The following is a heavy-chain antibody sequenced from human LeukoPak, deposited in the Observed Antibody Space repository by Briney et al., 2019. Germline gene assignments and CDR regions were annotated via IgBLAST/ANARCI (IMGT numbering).Heavy chain of an antibody. CDR3: ARDQIFGVVIIEGYYFDY. V-gene: IGHV3-7*01. J-gene: IGHJ4*02. Sequence: PGGSLRLSCAASGFIFNSYWMSWVRQAPGKGLEWVANIKQDGSEKYYVDSVKGRFTISRDNAKNSLYLQMNSLRAEDTAVYYCARDQIFGVVIIEGYYFDYWGQGTLVTVSS. CDR1: GFIFNSYW. CDR2: IKQDGSEK. D-gene: IGHD3-3*01.